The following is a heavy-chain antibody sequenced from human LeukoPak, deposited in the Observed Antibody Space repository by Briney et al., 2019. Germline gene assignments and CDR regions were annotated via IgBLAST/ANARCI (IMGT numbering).Heavy chain of an antibody. CDR1: GYTFTSYG. V-gene: IGHV1-18*04. J-gene: IGHJ6*04. Sequence: ASVKVSCKASGYTFTSYGISWVRQAPGQGLERMGWVSAYNGNRNYAQKLQGRGTMTTDTSTSTAYLELRSLRSDDTAVYYCARDGPADTPEYYYYGMDVWGKGTTVTVSS. CDR3: ARDGPADTPEYYYYGMDV. CDR2: VSAYNGNR.